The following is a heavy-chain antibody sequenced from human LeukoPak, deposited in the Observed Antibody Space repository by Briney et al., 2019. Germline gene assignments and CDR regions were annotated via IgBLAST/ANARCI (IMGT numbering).Heavy chain of an antibody. J-gene: IGHJ4*02. D-gene: IGHD4-23*01. CDR1: GGTFSSYA. CDR3: ARVRRPTVADYFDY. V-gene: IGHV1-69*04. Sequence: SVKVSCKASGGTFSSYAISWVRQAPGQGLEWMGRIIPILGIANYAQKFQGRVTITADKSTSTAYMELCSLRSEDTAVYYCARVRRPTVADYFDYWGQGTLVTVSS. CDR2: IIPILGIA.